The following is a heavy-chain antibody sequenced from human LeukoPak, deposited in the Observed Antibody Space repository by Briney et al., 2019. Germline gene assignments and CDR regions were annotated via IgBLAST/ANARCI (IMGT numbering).Heavy chain of an antibody. Sequence: SETLSLTCTISDDSISSNRYFWAWIRQPPGGGLEWIASINYNWRTYYNPSLKSRLTISIDTAKRQFSLKLTSVTAADTALYYCARQMYSSGWYPRVRAVPAFDIWGQGTMVTVSS. CDR2: INYNWRT. CDR1: DDSISSNRYF. V-gene: IGHV4-39*07. CDR3: ARQMYSSGWYPRVRAVPAFDI. J-gene: IGHJ3*02. D-gene: IGHD6-19*01.